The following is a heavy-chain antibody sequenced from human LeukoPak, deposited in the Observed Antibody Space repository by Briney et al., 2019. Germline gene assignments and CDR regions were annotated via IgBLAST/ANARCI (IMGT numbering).Heavy chain of an antibody. CDR1: GFTFSSYA. Sequence: GRSLRLSCAASGFTFSSYAMHWVRQAPGKGLEWVAVISYDGSNKYYADSVKGRFTISRDNSKNTLYLQMNSLRAEDTAVHYCARGVKRISETRWFWFDPWGQGTLVTVSS. V-gene: IGHV3-30-3*01. J-gene: IGHJ5*02. D-gene: IGHD4-23*01. CDR3: ARGVKRISETRWFWFDP. CDR2: ISYDGSNK.